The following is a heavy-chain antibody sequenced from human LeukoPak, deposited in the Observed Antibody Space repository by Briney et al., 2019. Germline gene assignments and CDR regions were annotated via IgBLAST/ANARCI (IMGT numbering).Heavy chain of an antibody. CDR3: ARKNGYYFDY. D-gene: IGHD2-8*01. CDR1: GYSISSGYY. V-gene: IGHV4-38-2*02. Sequence: SETLSLTCTVSGYSISSGYYWGWIRQPPGKGLEWIGSIYHSGSTYYNPSLKSRVTISVDTSKNQFSRKRSSVTAADTAVYYCARKNGYYFDYWGQGTLVTVSS. J-gene: IGHJ4*02. CDR2: IYHSGST.